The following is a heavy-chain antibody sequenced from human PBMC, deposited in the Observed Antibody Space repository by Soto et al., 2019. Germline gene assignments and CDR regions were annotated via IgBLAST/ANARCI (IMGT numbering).Heavy chain of an antibody. V-gene: IGHV4-59*01. CDR2: IYYSGST. D-gene: IGHD3-3*01. CDR3: ARVEGEGSGYAYYYYYMDV. CDR1: GGSISSYY. J-gene: IGHJ6*03. Sequence: SETLSLTCTVSGGSISSYYWSWIRQPPGKGLEWIGYIYYSGSTNYNPSLKSRVTISVDTSKNQFSLKLSSVTAADTAVYYCARVEGEGSGYAYYYYYMDVWGKGTTVTVSS.